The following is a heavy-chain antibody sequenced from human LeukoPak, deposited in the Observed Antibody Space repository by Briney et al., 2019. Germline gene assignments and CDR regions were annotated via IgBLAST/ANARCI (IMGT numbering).Heavy chain of an antibody. Sequence: PGGSLRLSCAASGFTFSSYSMNWVRQAPGKGLEWVPYISSSSSTIYYADSVKGRFTISRDNAKNSLYLQMNSLRAEDTAVYYCARGPPGGGGYYNGGFDYWGQGTLVTVSS. J-gene: IGHJ4*02. CDR3: ARGPPGGGGYYNGGFDY. CDR2: ISSSSSTI. D-gene: IGHD3-9*01. CDR1: GFTFSSYS. V-gene: IGHV3-48*01.